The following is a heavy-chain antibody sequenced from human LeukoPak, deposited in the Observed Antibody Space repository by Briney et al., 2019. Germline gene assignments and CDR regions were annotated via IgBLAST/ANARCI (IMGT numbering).Heavy chain of an antibody. Sequence: ASVKVSCKASGYTFTSYYMHWVRQAPGKGLEWMGGFDPEDGETIYAQKFQGRVTMTEDTSTDTARMELSSLRSEDTAVYYCATVPGFPWGQGTLVTVSS. CDR2: FDPEDGET. CDR3: ATVPGFP. J-gene: IGHJ5*02. D-gene: IGHD1-14*01. CDR1: GYTFTSYY. V-gene: IGHV1-24*01.